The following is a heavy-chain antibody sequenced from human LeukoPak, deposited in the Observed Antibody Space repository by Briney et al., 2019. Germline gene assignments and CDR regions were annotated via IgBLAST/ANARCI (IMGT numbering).Heavy chain of an antibody. CDR3: ARDLYVDIVAPSGMDV. CDR1: GFTFSTYW. J-gene: IGHJ6*02. CDR2: IKDDGST. V-gene: IGHV3-74*01. Sequence: PGGSLRLSCAASGFTFSTYWMHWVRQAPGKGLVWVSRIKDDGSTIYADSVKGRFTISRDNAKNTLYLQMNSLRAEDTAVYYCARDLYVDIVAPSGMDVWGQGTTITVSS. D-gene: IGHD5-12*01.